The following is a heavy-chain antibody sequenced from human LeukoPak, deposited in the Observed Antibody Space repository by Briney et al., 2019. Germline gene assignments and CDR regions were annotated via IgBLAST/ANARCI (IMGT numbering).Heavy chain of an antibody. D-gene: IGHD5-24*01. V-gene: IGHV4-31*03. J-gene: IGHJ5*02. Sequence: SETLPLTCTVSGGSISSGGYYWSWIRQHPGKGLEWIGYIYYSGSTYYNPSLKSRVTISVDTSKNQFSLKLSSVTAADTAVYYCARDGYNENNWFDPWGQGTLVTVSS. CDR2: IYYSGST. CDR1: GGSISSGGYY. CDR3: ARDGYNENNWFDP.